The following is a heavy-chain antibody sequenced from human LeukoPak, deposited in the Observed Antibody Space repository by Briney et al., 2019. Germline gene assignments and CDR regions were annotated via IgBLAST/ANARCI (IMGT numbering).Heavy chain of an antibody. V-gene: IGHV4-59*01. Sequence: SETLSLTCTVSGGSISGYYLSWIRQPPGKGLEWIGHIYYSGSTNYNPSLKSRVTISVDTSKNQFSLKLSSVTAADTAVYYCARWVAIFGVVPGHWFDPWGQGTLVTVSS. J-gene: IGHJ5*02. CDR1: GGSISGYY. D-gene: IGHD3-3*01. CDR2: IYYSGST. CDR3: ARWVAIFGVVPGHWFDP.